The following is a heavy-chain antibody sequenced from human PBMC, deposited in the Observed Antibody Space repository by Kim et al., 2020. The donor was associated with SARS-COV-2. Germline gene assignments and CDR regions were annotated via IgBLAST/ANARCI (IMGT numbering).Heavy chain of an antibody. V-gene: IGHV5-51*01. CDR1: GYSFTSYW. D-gene: IGHD3-9*01. CDR2: IYPGDSDT. CDR3: AREGADILTGYQYDAFDI. Sequence: GESLKISCKGSGYSFTSYWIGWVRQMPGKGLEWMGIIYPGDSDTRYSPSFQGQVTISADKSISTAYLQCSSLKASDTAMYYCAREGADILTGYQYDAFDIWGQGTMVTVSS. J-gene: IGHJ3*02.